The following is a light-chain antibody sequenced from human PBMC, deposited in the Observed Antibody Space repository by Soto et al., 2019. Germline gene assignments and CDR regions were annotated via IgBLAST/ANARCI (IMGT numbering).Light chain of an antibody. CDR3: QQLNSYPRT. J-gene: IGKJ1*01. CDR2: AAS. Sequence: VIWMTQSPSLLSASTGDRVTISCRSSQGISSYLAWYQQKPGKAPELLIYAASTLQSGVPSRFSGSGSGTEFTLTISSLQPEDFATYYCQQLNSYPRTFGQGTKVDIK. CDR1: QGISSY. V-gene: IGKV1D-8*03.